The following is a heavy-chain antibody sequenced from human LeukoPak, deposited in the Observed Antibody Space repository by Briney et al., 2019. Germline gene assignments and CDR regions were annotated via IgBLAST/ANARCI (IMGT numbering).Heavy chain of an antibody. CDR2: INHSGST. Sequence: SETLSLTCAVYGGSFSGYYWSWIRQPPGKGLEWIGEINHSGSTNYNPSLKSRVTISVDTSKNQFSLKLSSVTAADTAVYYCARGGNVGPSYWGQGTLVTVSS. CDR1: GGSFSGYY. J-gene: IGHJ4*02. D-gene: IGHD1-26*01. V-gene: IGHV4-34*01. CDR3: ARGGNVGPSY.